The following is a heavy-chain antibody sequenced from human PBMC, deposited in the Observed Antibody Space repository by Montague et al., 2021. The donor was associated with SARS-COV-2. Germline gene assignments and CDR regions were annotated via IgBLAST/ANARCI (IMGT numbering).Heavy chain of an antibody. CDR1: GGSISSSSYY. V-gene: IGHV4-61*05. CDR2: IYYSGCT. Sequence: SETLSLTCTVSGGSISSSSYYWGWIRQPPGKGLEWIGYIYYSGCTNYNPSLKSRVTISVDTSKNQFSLKLSSVTAADTAVYYCARGLSRYSSGKTPFLHSEMDVWGQGTTVAVSS. J-gene: IGHJ6*02. CDR3: ARGLSRYSSGKTPFLHSEMDV. D-gene: IGHD6-19*01.